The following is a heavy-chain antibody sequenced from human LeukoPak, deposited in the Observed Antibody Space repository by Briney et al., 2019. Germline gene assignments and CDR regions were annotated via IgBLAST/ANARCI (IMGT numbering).Heavy chain of an antibody. Sequence: PGGSLRLSCAASGFTFSSYGMHWVRQAPGKGLEWVAFIRNDGSNKYYADSVKGRFTISRDNSKNTLYLQMNSLRAEDTAVYYCAKDLVTSNIVVVPAAIADWGQGTLVTVSS. CDR3: AKDLVTSNIVVVPAAIAD. D-gene: IGHD2-2*01. CDR1: GFTFSSYG. CDR2: IRNDGSNK. J-gene: IGHJ4*02. V-gene: IGHV3-30*02.